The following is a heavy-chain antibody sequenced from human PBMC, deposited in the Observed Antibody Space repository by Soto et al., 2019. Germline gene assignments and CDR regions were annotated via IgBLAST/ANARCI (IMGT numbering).Heavy chain of an antibody. CDR1: GFTFRIYS. V-gene: IGHV3-33*01. CDR3: ARDATFGTKGGSFDI. Sequence: GGSLRLSCAASGFTFRIYSMHWVRQSPGKGLEWVAVMWYDGTNKYYGESVKGRFTISRDNSENTLYLQMNSLRVEDTAVYYCARDATFGTKGGSFDIWGHGTLVTVAS. D-gene: IGHD3-16*01. CDR2: MWYDGTNK. J-gene: IGHJ3*02.